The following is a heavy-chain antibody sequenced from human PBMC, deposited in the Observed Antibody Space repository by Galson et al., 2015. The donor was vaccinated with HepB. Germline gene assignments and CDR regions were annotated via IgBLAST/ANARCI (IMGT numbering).Heavy chain of an antibody. Sequence: SETLSLTCTVSGGSISSSSYYWGWIRQPPGKGLEWTGSIYYSGSTYYNPSLKSRVTISVDTSKNQFSLKLSSVTAADTAVYYCARHGRGYSYGYVLADNYFDYWGQGTLVTVSS. CDR2: IYYSGST. V-gene: IGHV4-39*01. CDR3: ARHGRGYSYGYVLADNYFDY. D-gene: IGHD5-18*01. CDR1: GGSISSSSYY. J-gene: IGHJ4*02.